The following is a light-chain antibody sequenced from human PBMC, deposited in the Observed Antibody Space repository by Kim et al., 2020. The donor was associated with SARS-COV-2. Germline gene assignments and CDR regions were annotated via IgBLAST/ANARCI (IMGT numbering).Light chain of an antibody. CDR3: QQYSSAPLT. CDR2: RAS. J-gene: IGKJ4*01. V-gene: IGKV3-20*01. Sequence: LAPGGRATLSGRASQRVTANKLAWIQQKPGQAPRFLIYRASSRATGIPDRFSGSGSGTDFTLTISRLEPEDFAVYYCQQYSSAPLTVGGGTKLEI. CDR1: QRVTANK.